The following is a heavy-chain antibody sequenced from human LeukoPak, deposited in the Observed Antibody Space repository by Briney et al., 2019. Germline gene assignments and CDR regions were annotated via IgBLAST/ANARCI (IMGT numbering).Heavy chain of an antibody. CDR1: GFTFSSYG. V-gene: IGHV3-33*06. D-gene: IGHD4-17*01. J-gene: IGHJ4*02. CDR3: AKDARLYGDYVPYFDY. CDR2: IWYDGSNK. Sequence: GGSLRLSCAASGFTFSSYGMHWVRQAPGKGLEWVAVIWYDGSNKYYADSVKGRFTISRDNSKNTLYLQMNSLRAEDTAVYYCAKDARLYGDYVPYFDYWGQGTLSPSPQ.